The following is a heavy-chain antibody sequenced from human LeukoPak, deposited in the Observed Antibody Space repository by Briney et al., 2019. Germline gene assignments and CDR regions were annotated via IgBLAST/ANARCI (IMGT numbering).Heavy chain of an antibody. J-gene: IGHJ3*02. D-gene: IGHD3-10*01. Sequence: GGSLRLSCAASGFTFSSYGMHWVRQAPGKGLEWVAFIRYDGSNKYYADSVKGRFTISRDNSKNTLYLQMNSLRAEDTAVYYCARASRVNDDAFDIWGQGTMVTVSS. CDR2: IRYDGSNK. CDR3: ARASRVNDDAFDI. CDR1: GFTFSSYG. V-gene: IGHV3-30*02.